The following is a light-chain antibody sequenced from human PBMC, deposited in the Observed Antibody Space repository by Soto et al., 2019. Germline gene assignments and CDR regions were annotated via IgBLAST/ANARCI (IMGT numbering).Light chain of an antibody. Sequence: ETVLTQSPGTLSLSPGERATLSCRASQSVSNNYLAWYQQKAGQALRLLIYGASSRATGISDRFSGSGSGTDFTLTISRLEPEDFAVYYCQQYGSPPWTFGQGTKVEIK. V-gene: IGKV3-20*01. CDR1: QSVSNNY. CDR2: GAS. J-gene: IGKJ1*01. CDR3: QQYGSPPWT.